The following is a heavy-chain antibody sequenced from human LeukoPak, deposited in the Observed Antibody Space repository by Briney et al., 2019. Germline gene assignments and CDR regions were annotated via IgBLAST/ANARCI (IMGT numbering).Heavy chain of an antibody. J-gene: IGHJ4*02. D-gene: IGHD5-24*01. Sequence: ASVKVSCKASGGTFSSYAISWVRQAPGQGLEWMGGIIPIFGTANYAQKFQGRVTITADESTSTAYMELSSLRSEDTAVCYCAGNVDGYNYREDYWGQGTLVTVSS. CDR1: GGTFSSYA. V-gene: IGHV1-69*13. CDR2: IIPIFGTA. CDR3: AGNVDGYNYREDY.